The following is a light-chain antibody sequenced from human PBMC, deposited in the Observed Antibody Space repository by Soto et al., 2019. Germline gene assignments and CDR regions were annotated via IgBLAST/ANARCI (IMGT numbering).Light chain of an antibody. Sequence: QTVVTQEPSFSVSPGGTVTLTCGLTSGSVSTTYYPSWYQQTPGQAPRTLIYSTNIRSSGVPDRFSGSILGNKAALTSTGDQADDESYYHCMLYMGGGLVVFGGGTKLTVL. CDR2: STN. J-gene: IGLJ2*01. CDR1: SGSVSTTYY. CDR3: MLYMGGGLVV. V-gene: IGLV8-61*01.